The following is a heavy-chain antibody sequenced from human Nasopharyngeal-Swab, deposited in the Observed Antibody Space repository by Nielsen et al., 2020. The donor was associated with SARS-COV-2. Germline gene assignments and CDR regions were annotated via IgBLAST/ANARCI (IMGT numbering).Heavy chain of an antibody. CDR3: FGMEWLRGPFDY. V-gene: IGHV4-39*01. Sequence: SETLSLTCTVSGGSISSSSYYWGWIRQPPGKGLEWIGSIYYSGSTYYNPSLKSRVTISVDTSKNQFSLKLSSVTAADTAVYYCFGMEWLRGPFDYWGQGTQVTVSS. CDR2: IYYSGST. CDR1: GGSISSSSYY. J-gene: IGHJ4*02. D-gene: IGHD3-3*01.